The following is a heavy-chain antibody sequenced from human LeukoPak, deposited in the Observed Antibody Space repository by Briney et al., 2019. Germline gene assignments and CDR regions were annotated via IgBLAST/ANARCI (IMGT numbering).Heavy chain of an antibody. Sequence: LEGVXVXSYDGSNKYYADSVKGRFTISRDNSKNTLYLQMNSPRAEDTAVYYCAKAYSSSWSNNWFDPWGQGTLVTVSS. J-gene: IGHJ5*02. CDR3: AKAYSSSWSNNWFDP. CDR2: XSYDGSNK. D-gene: IGHD6-13*01. V-gene: IGHV3-30*18.